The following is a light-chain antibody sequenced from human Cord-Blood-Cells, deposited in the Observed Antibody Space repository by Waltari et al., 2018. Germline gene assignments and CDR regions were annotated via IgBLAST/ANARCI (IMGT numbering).Light chain of an antibody. CDR2: DAS. V-gene: IGKV1-5*01. J-gene: IGKJ2*01. CDR3: QQYNSYFPT. Sequence: DIQMTQSHSTLSASVGDRVTITCRASQSISSWLAWYQQKPGKAPKLLIYDASSLESGVPSRFSGSGSETESTLTISSLQPDDFSTYCCQQYNSYFPTFGEGTKLEIK. CDR1: QSISSW.